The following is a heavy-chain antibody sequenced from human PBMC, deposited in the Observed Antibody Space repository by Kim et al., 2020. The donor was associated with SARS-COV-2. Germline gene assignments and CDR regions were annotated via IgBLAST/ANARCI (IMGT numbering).Heavy chain of an antibody. Sequence: SVKGRFTISRDNAKNSLYLQMNSLRAEDTAVYYCASLGVVVPAAIYGMDVWGQGTTVTVSS. CDR3: ASLGVVVPAAIYGMDV. V-gene: IGHV3-48*03. J-gene: IGHJ6*02. D-gene: IGHD2-2*01.